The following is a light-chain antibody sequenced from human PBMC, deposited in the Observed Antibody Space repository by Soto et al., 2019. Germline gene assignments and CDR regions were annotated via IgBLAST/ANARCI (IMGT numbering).Light chain of an antibody. CDR2: DVT. V-gene: IGLV2-11*01. CDR3: CSRAVTSTLV. Sequence: QSVLTQPRSVSGSPGQSVTISCTGTSSDVGAYNYVSWYQQHPGKAPKLMIYDVTKRPSGVPDRFSGSKSGNTASPTISGLQAEDEADYHCCSRAVTSTLVFGGGTKVTVL. CDR1: SSDVGAYNY. J-gene: IGLJ2*01.